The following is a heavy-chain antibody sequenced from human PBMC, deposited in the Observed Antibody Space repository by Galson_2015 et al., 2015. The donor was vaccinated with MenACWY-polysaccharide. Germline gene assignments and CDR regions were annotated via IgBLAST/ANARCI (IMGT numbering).Heavy chain of an antibody. CDR1: GDSVSSNSAA. CDR2: TYYRSWWYN. CDR3: TRSIHISGWGGDFES. D-gene: IGHD6-19*01. Sequence: CAISGDSVSSNSAAWNWIRQSPSRGLEWLGRTYYRSWWYNDYATSVKSRISIKADTPKNQFSLQLNSVTPEDTALYYCTRSIHISGWGGDFESWGQGTLVTVSS. V-gene: IGHV6-1*01. J-gene: IGHJ4*02.